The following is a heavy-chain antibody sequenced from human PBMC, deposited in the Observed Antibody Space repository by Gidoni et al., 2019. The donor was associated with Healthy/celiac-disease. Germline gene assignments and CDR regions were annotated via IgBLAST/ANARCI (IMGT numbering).Heavy chain of an antibody. D-gene: IGHD2-2*01. Sequence: QVQLVQSGAEVKKPGSSVKVSCKAFGGTFSSYAISWVRQAPGQGLEWMGGIIPIFGTANYAQEFQGRVTITADESTSTAYMELSSLRSEDTAVYYCAREEDIVVVPAAINLDDYYYGMDVWGQGTTVTVSS. CDR1: GGTFSSYA. J-gene: IGHJ6*02. CDR3: AREEDIVVVPAAINLDDYYYGMDV. CDR2: IIPIFGTA. V-gene: IGHV1-69*01.